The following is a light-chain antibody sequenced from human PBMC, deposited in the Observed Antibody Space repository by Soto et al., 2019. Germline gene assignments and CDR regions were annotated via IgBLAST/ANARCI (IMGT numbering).Light chain of an antibody. J-gene: IGKJ1*01. V-gene: IGKV3-20*01. CDR3: HLYESSVWT. Sequence: EIVLTQSPGALSLSPGEIVTLSCGASQSVSDRNLGWYQQKPGQSPRLLIYGASSRATGIPDRFSGSGSGTDFTLTISRLEAEDFAVYYCHLYESSVWTFGQGTKVEI. CDR1: QSVSDRN. CDR2: GAS.